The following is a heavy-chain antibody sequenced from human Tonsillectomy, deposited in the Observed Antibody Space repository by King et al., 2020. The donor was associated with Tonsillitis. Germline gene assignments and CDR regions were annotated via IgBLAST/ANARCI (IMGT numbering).Heavy chain of an antibody. CDR3: AKDGIALSNWYFDL. CDR2: IAYDASYE. CDR1: GFTFSNYG. J-gene: IGHJ2*01. V-gene: IGHV3-30*18. Sequence: QLVQSGGGVVQPGRSLRLSCAASGFTFSNYGMHWVRQAPGKGLEWVALIAYDASYENYADSVKGRFAISRDNSKNTLYLEMNSLRVEDTAVYYCAKDGIALSNWYFDLWGRGTLVTVSS. D-gene: IGHD3-16*02.